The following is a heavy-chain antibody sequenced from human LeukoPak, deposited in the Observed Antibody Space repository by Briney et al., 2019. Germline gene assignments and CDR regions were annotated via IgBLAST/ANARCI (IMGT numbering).Heavy chain of an antibody. CDR1: GFTFSSYG. CDR2: IRYDGSNK. J-gene: IGHJ5*02. Sequence: RSRGSLRLSCAASGFTFSSYGMHWVRQAPGKGLEWVAFIRYDGSNKYYADSVKGRFTISRDNSKNTLYLQMNSLRAEDTAVYYCAKSGSGSDYDILTGPNNWFDPWGQGTLVTVSS. CDR3: AKSGSGSDYDILTGPNNWFDP. D-gene: IGHD3-9*01. V-gene: IGHV3-30*02.